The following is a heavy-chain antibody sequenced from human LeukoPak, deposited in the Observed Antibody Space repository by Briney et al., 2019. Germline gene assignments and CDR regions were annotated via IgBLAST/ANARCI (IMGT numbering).Heavy chain of an antibody. D-gene: IGHD3-22*01. Sequence: GGSLRLSCAASGFTFSSYSMNWVRQAPGKGLDWVSYISSSSTIYYADSVKGRFTISRDNAKNSLYLQMNSLRAEDTAVYYCARDPSFYDSSANPHWYFDIWGRGTLVTVSS. J-gene: IGHJ2*01. CDR2: ISSSSTI. V-gene: IGHV3-48*01. CDR1: GFTFSSYS. CDR3: ARDPSFYDSSANPHWYFDI.